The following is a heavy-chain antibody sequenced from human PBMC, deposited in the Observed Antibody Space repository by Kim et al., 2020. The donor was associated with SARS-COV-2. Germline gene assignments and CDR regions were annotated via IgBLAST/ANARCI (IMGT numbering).Heavy chain of an antibody. CDR3: AKDPTEDDAFDI. V-gene: IGHV3-23*01. J-gene: IGHJ3*02. Sequence: YYADSVKGRFTISRDNSKNTLYLQMNSRRAEDTAVYYCAKDPTEDDAFDIWGQGTMVTVSS.